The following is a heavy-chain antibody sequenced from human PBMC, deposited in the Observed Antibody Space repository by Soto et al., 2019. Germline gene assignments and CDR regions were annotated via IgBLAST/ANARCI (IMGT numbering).Heavy chain of an antibody. CDR2: ISFDGSNR. D-gene: IGHD2-8*01. Sequence: PGGSLRLSCAASEFTFSSYAMHWVRQAPGKGLEWVAVISFDGSNRYHADSVKGRFTISRDNSKNTLYLQMNSLRAEDTAVYYCAKGGRYCTNGVCYFSYYGMDVWGQGTTVTVSS. CDR3: AKGGRYCTNGVCYFSYYGMDV. CDR1: EFTFSSYA. J-gene: IGHJ6*02. V-gene: IGHV3-30-3*01.